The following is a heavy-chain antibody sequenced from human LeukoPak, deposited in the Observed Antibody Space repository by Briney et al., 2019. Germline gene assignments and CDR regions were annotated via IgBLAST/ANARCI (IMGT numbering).Heavy chain of an antibody. CDR2: INHSGST. D-gene: IGHD3-10*01. CDR3: ARKGYGSGSGADY. CDR1: GGSFSGYY. Sequence: KPSETLSLTCAVYGGSFSGYYWSWIRQPPGKGLEWIGEINHSGSTNYNPSLKSRVTISVDTSKNQFSLKLSSVTVADTAVYYCARKGYGSGSGADYWGRGTLVTVSS. J-gene: IGHJ4*02. V-gene: IGHV4-34*01.